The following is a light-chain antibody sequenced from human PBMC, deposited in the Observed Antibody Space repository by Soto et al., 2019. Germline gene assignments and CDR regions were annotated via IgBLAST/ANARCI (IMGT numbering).Light chain of an antibody. CDR3: QQSFSAPRT. CDR1: ETIIDY. CDR2: SAS. Sequence: DIQMSQSPSSLSASVGDRVTITCRASETIIDYLNWYQQQPGKAPRLLIYSASNLQSGVPSRFRGSRSGKHFTLTISSLQPEDFATYDCQQSFSAPRTFGQGTKLQTK. V-gene: IGKV1-39*01. J-gene: IGKJ2*01.